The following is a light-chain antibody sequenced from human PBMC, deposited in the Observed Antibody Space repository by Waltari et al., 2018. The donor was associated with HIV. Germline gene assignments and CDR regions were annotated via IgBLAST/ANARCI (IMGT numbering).Light chain of an antibody. CDR1: QGISNY. Sequence: DIQMTQSPSSLSASVGDRVTINCRASQGISNYLAWFQQQPGKAPKSLMYAASNLQTGVPSKFSGSGSGTDFTLTINSLQPEDVATYYCQQYNSYPLTFGGGTKVEIK. J-gene: IGKJ4*01. CDR3: QQYNSYPLT. CDR2: AAS. V-gene: IGKV1-16*02.